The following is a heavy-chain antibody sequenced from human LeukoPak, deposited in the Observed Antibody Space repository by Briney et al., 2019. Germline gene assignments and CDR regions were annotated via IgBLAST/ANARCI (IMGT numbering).Heavy chain of an antibody. J-gene: IGHJ3*02. CDR3: AKDPVVGAPHVFDI. CDR1: GFTFSTYA. D-gene: IGHD3-16*02. CDR2: ISGGIMINT. Sequence: GGSLRLSCAASGFTFSTYAMSWVRQAPGKGLEWVAAISGGIMINTYYTDSVKGRFTVSRDNSKNTLYLQMNSLRDDDTAVYYCAKDPVVGAPHVFDIWGQGTMVTVSS. V-gene: IGHV3-23*01.